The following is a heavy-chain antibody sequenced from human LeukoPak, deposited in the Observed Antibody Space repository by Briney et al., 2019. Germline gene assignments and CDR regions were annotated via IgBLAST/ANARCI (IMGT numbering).Heavy chain of an antibody. CDR3: ARAVDYYDSSGYYLPDY. CDR2: IYYSGST. J-gene: IGHJ4*02. Sequence: SETLSLTCTVSGGSISSGDYYWSWIRQPPGKGLEWIGYIYYSGSTYYNPSLKSRVTISVDTSKNQFSLKLSSVTAADTAVYYCARAVDYYDSSGYYLPDYWGQGTLVTVSS. V-gene: IGHV4-30-4*01. CDR1: GGSISSGDYY. D-gene: IGHD3-22*01.